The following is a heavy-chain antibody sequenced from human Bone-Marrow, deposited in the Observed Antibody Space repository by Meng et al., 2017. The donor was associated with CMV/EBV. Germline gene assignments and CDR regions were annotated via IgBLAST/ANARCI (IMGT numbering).Heavy chain of an antibody. V-gene: IGHV3-7*01. Sequence: GESLKISCAASGFIFSSYWMSWVRQAPGKGLEWVANIKQDGTEKYYVDSVKGRFTIYRDNTKNSLYLQMNSLRAEDTAVYYCARDPVVSGDYYFDYWGQGQLVPVSS. CDR2: IKQDGTEK. CDR3: ARDPVVSGDYYFDY. CDR1: GFIFSSYW. D-gene: IGHD2-15*01. J-gene: IGHJ4*02.